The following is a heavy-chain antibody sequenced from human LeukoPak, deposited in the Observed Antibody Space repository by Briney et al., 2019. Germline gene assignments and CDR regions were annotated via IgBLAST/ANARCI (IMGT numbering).Heavy chain of an antibody. CDR2: ISGSGGST. J-gene: IGHJ4*02. V-gene: IGHV3-23*01. Sequence: AGGSLRLSCAASGFTFSSYGMSWVRQAPGKGLEWVSAISGSGGSTYYADSVKGRFTISRDNSKNTLYLQMNSLRAEDTAVYYCAKDHSGNLRYFDWLLDEGYFDYWGQGTLVTVSS. CDR3: AKDHSGNLRYFDWLLDEGYFDY. D-gene: IGHD3-9*01. CDR1: GFTFSSYG.